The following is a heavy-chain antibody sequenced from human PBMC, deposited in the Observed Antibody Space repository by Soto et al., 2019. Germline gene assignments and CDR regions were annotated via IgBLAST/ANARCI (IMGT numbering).Heavy chain of an antibody. CDR3: ARVGDYVWQTYMSDF. Sequence: PGGSLRLSCAVSGFTFTNYWMGWVRQAPEKGLEWVSNIKQDGSENYYVDSVKGRFTISRDNAKNSLYLQMNSLRAEDTAVYYCARVGDYVWQTYMSDFWGQGTLVTVSS. CDR1: GFTFTNYW. J-gene: IGHJ4*02. CDR2: IKQDGSEN. V-gene: IGHV3-7*01. D-gene: IGHD3-16*01.